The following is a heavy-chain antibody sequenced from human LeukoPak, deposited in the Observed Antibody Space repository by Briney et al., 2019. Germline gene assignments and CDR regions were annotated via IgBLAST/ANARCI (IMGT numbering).Heavy chain of an antibody. D-gene: IGHD2-15*01. CDR1: GGSISSSSYY. CDR3: ARVVYCSGGSCYPWGYYYYMDV. Sequence: SETLSLTCTVSGGSISSSSYYWGWIRQPPGKGLEWIGSIYYSGSTYYNPSLKSRVTISVDTSKNQFSLKLSSATAADTAVYYCARVVYCSGGSCYPWGYYYYMDVWGKGTTVTVSS. V-gene: IGHV4-39*07. CDR2: IYYSGST. J-gene: IGHJ6*03.